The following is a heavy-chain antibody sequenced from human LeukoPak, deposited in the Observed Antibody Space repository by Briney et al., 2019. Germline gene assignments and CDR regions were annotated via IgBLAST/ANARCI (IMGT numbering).Heavy chain of an antibody. CDR1: GFTFSNYA. V-gene: IGHV3-53*01. CDR2: IYVDGST. CDR3: ARSSSGWHDY. D-gene: IGHD6-19*01. J-gene: IGHJ4*02. Sequence: GGSLRLSCAASGFTFSNYAMSWVRQVPGEGLEWVSVIYVDGSTYYADTVKGRFTISRDNSKNTLFLQMNSLRADDTAVYYCARSSSGWHDYWGQGTLVNVSS.